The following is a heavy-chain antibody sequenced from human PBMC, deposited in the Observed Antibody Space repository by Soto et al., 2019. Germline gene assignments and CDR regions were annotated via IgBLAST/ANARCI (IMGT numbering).Heavy chain of an antibody. Sequence: QVQLVQSGSEVMKPGASVRVSCKTSGYTFSSYYLHWVRQAPGQGLEWMGIINPRGGSTSYAQKFQGRVTMTRDTSTRTVYMERSSLRSEDTAVYYCARGNTYGSGNYAKIDTWGQGTLVTVSS. CDR2: INPRGGST. J-gene: IGHJ5*02. CDR1: GYTFSSYY. V-gene: IGHV1-46*01. CDR3: ARGNTYGSGNYAKIDT. D-gene: IGHD3-10*01.